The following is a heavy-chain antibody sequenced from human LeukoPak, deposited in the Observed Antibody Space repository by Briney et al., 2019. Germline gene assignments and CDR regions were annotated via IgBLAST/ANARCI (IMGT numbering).Heavy chain of an antibody. J-gene: IGHJ4*02. CDR1: RFTFSNYA. CDR2: VYSGGIT. CDR3: AKALEMASPFTDY. V-gene: IGHV3-53*01. D-gene: IGHD5-24*01. Sequence: PGGSLRLSCAASRFTFSNYAMHWVRQAPGKGLEWVSVVYSGGITNYADSVKGRFTISRDISNNTVYLQMNSLRAEDTAVYYCAKALEMASPFTDYWGQGTLVTVSS.